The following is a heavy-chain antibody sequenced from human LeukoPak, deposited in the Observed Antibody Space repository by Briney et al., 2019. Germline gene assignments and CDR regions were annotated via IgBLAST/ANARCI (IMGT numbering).Heavy chain of an antibody. CDR1: GFTFSSYA. Sequence: GGSLRLSCAVSGFTFSSYAVAWVRQAPGKGLEWVSTISGSGGSAFYADSVKGRFTISRDNSENTLYLQMNSLIAEDTAVYFCAKTTLDRDGHNSGFDYWGQGTLVTVSS. CDR2: ISGSGGSA. CDR3: AKTTLDRDGHNSGFDY. V-gene: IGHV3-23*01. D-gene: IGHD5-24*01. J-gene: IGHJ4*02.